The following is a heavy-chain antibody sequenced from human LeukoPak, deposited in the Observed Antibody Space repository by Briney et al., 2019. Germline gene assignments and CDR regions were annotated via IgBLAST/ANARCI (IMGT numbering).Heavy chain of an antibody. J-gene: IGHJ6*04. CDR3: ARVPPKPLYCSSTGCYRMDV. D-gene: IGHD2-2*01. CDR1: GGSFIGYY. CDR2: INHSGST. Sequence: KPSETLSLTCAVYGGSFIGYYWSWIRQPPGKGLEWIGEINHSGSTNYNPSLKSRVTISVDTSKNQFSLKLSSVTAADTAVYYCARVPPKPLYCSSTGCYRMDVWDKGTTVTVSS. V-gene: IGHV4-34*01.